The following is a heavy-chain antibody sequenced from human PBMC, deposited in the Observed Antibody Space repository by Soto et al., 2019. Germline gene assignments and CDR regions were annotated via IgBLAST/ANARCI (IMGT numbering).Heavy chain of an antibody. J-gene: IGHJ4*02. D-gene: IGHD3-10*01. CDR2: IYHSGST. V-gene: IGHV4-31*03. Sequence: QVQLQESGPGLVTPSQTLSLTCTVSGASISDGIYFWSWIRQPPSKCLEWIGYIYHSGSTSYNPSLRSRVNLQTATAKTPFSLKLISVTAADTAVYYCARDEGYRSGSYRFEYWGQGTLVTVSS. CDR1: GASISDGIYF. CDR3: ARDEGYRSGSYRFEY.